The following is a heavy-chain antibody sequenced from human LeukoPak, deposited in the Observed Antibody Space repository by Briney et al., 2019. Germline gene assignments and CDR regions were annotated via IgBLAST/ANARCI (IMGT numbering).Heavy chain of an antibody. V-gene: IGHV3-23*01. CDR1: GFTFSSYW. CDR2: IIPSGVTT. J-gene: IGHJ6*03. Sequence: GGSLRLSCAASGFTFSSYWMSWVRQAPGKGLEWVSGIIPSGVTTYYADSVKGRFAISRDNSKNTVYLQMNSLRAEDTAVYYCASTLCSGDNCYFDYYYMDVWGKGTTVTISS. D-gene: IGHD2-15*01. CDR3: ASTLCSGDNCYFDYYYMDV.